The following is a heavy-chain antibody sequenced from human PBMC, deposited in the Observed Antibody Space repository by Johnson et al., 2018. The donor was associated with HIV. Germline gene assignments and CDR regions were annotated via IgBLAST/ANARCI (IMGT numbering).Heavy chain of an antibody. CDR3: AKDNMVGANHDAFDI. CDR2: ISWNSGSI. V-gene: IGHV3-9*01. J-gene: IGHJ3*02. D-gene: IGHD1-26*01. Sequence: SLRLSCAASGFTFDDYAMHWVRQAPGKCLEWVSGISWNSGSIGYADSVKGQFTISRDNAKNSLYLQMNSLRAEDTALYYCAKDNMVGANHDAFDIWGQGTMVTVSS. CDR1: GFTFDDYA.